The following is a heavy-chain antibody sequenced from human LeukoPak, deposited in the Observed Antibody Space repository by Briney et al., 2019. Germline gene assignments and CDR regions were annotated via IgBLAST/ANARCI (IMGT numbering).Heavy chain of an antibody. V-gene: IGHV3-53*04. J-gene: IGHJ3*02. CDR1: GFTASSNY. D-gene: IGHD2-8*01. CDR2: IYSDDRT. Sequence: GGSLRLSCAASGFTASSNYMRWVRQAPGKGLEWVSVIYSDDRTYYTDSVKGRFTISRHTSKKTLCLQMNSLRAEDTAMYYCAREVMAKRRAFDIWGQGTVVTVSS. CDR3: AREVMAKRRAFDI.